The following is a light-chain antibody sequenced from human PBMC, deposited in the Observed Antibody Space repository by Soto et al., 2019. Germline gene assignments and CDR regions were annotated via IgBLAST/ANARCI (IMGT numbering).Light chain of an antibody. CDR2: DVS. J-gene: IGLJ3*02. V-gene: IGLV2-11*01. Sequence: QSVLTQPRSVSGSPGQSVTISCTGTSSDVGGYHYVSWYQQHPVKAPKLMIYDVSKRPSGVPDRFSGSKSGNTASLTISGLQAEDEADYYCCSYAGRYAWVFGGGTKLTVL. CDR3: CSYAGRYAWV. CDR1: SSDVGGYHY.